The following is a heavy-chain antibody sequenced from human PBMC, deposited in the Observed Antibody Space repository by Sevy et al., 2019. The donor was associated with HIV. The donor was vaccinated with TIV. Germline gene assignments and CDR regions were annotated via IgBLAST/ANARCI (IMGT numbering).Heavy chain of an antibody. CDR2: INEDGSTK. CDR3: VRALLKADSL. CDR1: GFNIRAHW. V-gene: IGHV3-7*01. D-gene: IGHD1-26*01. J-gene: IGHJ4*02. Sequence: GGSLRLSCAAPGFNIRAHWMLWVRQAPGKGLEWVANINEDGSTKYYLDSVKGRFTISRDNAENSAFLQMNSLRVEDTAVYYCVRALLKADSLWGQGTLVTVSS.